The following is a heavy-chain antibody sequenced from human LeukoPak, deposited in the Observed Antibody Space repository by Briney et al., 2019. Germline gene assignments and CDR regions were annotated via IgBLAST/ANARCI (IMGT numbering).Heavy chain of an antibody. CDR3: ARYYSGYDYFDY. CDR1: GGSISSGGYY. J-gene: IGHJ4*02. Sequence: SETLSLTCTVSGGSISSGGYYWSWIRQHPGKGLEWIGYIYYSGSTYYNPSLKSRVTISVDTSKNQFSLKLSSVTAADTAVYYCARYYSGYDYFDYWAREPWSPSPQ. V-gene: IGHV4-31*03. CDR2: IYYSGST. D-gene: IGHD5-12*01.